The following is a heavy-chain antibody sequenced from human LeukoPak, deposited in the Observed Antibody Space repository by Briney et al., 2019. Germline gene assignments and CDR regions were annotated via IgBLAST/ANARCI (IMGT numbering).Heavy chain of an antibody. V-gene: IGHV3-7*03. CDR2: IKPDGTTK. CDR1: GFPFSSYS. J-gene: IGHJ4*02. Sequence: GGSLRLSCAASGFPFSSYSMTWVRQAPGKGLEWVANIKPDGTTKFYVDSVKGRFTISRDNAKNSLYLQMNSLRAEDTAVYYCARDSGGLSDYWGQGTLVTVSS. D-gene: IGHD2/OR15-2a*01. CDR3: ARDSGGLSDY.